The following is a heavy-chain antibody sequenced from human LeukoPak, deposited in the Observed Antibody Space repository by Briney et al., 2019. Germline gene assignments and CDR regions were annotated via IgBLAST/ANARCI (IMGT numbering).Heavy chain of an antibody. V-gene: IGHV4-34*01. CDR3: AKNGQSGFSFDP. CDR1: GGSFSGYY. D-gene: IGHD3-3*01. J-gene: IGHJ5*02. CDR2: INHGGST. Sequence: SETLSLTCAVYGGSFSGYYWSWIRQPPGKGLEWTGEINHGGSTNYNPSLKSRVTISVDTSKNQFSLKLNSVTAADTAVYYCAKNGQSGFSFDPWGQGTLVTVSS.